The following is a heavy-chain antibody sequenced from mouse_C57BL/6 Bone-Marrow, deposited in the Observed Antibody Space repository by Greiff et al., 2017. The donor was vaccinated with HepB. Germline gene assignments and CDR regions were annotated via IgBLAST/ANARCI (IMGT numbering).Heavy chain of an antibody. Sequence: VQVVESGPGLVAPSQSLSITCTVSGFSLTSYGVDWVRQSPGKGLEWLGVIWGVGSTNYNSALKSRLSISKDNSKSQVFLKMNSLQTDDTAMYYCASGYDGYYQGFAYWGQGTLVTVSA. CDR3: ASGYDGYYQGFAY. CDR1: GFSLTSYG. D-gene: IGHD2-3*01. V-gene: IGHV2-6*01. CDR2: IWGVGST. J-gene: IGHJ3*01.